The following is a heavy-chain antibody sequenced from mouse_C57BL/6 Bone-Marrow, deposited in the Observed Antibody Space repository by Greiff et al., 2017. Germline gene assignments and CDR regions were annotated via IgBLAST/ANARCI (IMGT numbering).Heavy chain of an antibody. J-gene: IGHJ3*01. V-gene: IGHV14-2*01. CDR2: IDPEDGET. Sequence: EVQRVESGAELVKPGASVKLSCTASGFNIKDYYMHWVKQRTEQGLEWIGRIDPEDGETKYAPKFQGKATITADTASNTAYLQLSSLTSEDTAVYYCSRSGEGYYPPWFAYWGQGTLVTVSA. CDR3: SRSGEGYYPPWFAY. D-gene: IGHD2-3*01. CDR1: GFNIKDYY.